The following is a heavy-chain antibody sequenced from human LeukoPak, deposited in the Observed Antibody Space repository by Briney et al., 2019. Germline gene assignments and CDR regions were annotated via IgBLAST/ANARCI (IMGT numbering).Heavy chain of an antibody. Sequence: GGSLGLSCAASGFSFSDYAMSLVRQAPGKGPEWVSAISGRGSTTYYADSVKGRFTISRDNSKNTLFLQMNSLRAEDTAVYYCAKDRGSGWPQFDYWGQGTLVTVSS. CDR1: GFSFSDYA. V-gene: IGHV3-23*01. D-gene: IGHD6-19*01. J-gene: IGHJ4*02. CDR2: ISGRGSTT. CDR3: AKDRGSGWPQFDY.